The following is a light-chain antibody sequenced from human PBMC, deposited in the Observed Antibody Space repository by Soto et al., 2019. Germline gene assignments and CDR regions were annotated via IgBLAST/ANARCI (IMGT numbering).Light chain of an antibody. Sequence: DIVLARSPLALPVTPGEPASISCRSSESLLSSNGNTYLDWYLQKPGQSPQVLIYLGSNRASGVPDRFSGSGSGTDFTLRISRVEAEDVGIYYCMQGLTTPLTFGGGTKVDIK. CDR2: LGS. CDR1: ESLLSSNGNTY. V-gene: IGKV2-28*01. CDR3: MQGLTTPLT. J-gene: IGKJ4*01.